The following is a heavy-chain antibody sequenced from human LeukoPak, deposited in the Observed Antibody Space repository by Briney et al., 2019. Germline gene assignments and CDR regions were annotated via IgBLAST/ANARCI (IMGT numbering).Heavy chain of an antibody. CDR1: GFTFSSYG. D-gene: IGHD4-17*01. J-gene: IGHJ6*02. CDR3: AKEKSKGKDDGDYGGRTHTYYYGMDV. CDR2: ISYDGSNK. V-gene: IGHV3-30*18. Sequence: PGGSLRLSCAASGFTFSSYGMHWVRQAPGKGLEWVAVISYDGSNKYYADSVKGRFTISRDNSKNTLYLQMNSLRAEDTAVYYCAKEKSKGKDDGDYGGRTHTYYYGMDVWGQGTTVTVSS.